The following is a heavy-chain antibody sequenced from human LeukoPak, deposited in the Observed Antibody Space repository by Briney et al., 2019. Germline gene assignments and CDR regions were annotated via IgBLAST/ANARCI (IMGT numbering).Heavy chain of an antibody. Sequence: SETLSLTRTVSGGSISSSSYYWGWIRQPPGTGLEWIGSIYYSGSTYYNPSLKSRVTISVDTSKNQFSLKLSSVTAADTAVYYCARRPRDSSSWYPFDYWGQGTLVTVSS. V-gene: IGHV4-39*01. CDR2: IYYSGST. J-gene: IGHJ4*02. D-gene: IGHD6-13*01. CDR1: GGSISSSSYY. CDR3: ARRPRDSSSWYPFDY.